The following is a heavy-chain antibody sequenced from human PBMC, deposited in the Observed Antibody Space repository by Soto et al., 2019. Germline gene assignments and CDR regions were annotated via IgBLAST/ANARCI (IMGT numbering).Heavy chain of an antibody. J-gene: IGHJ6*02. CDR2: INHSGST. CDR3: ARRLAQYYYYYGMDV. Sequence: PSETLSLTCAVYGGSFSGYYWSWIRKPPGKGLEWIGEINHSGSTNYNPSLKSRVTISVDTSKNQFSLKLSSVTAADTAVYYCARRLAQYYYYYGMDVWGQGTTVTVSS. D-gene: IGHD3-22*01. V-gene: IGHV4-34*01. CDR1: GGSFSGYY.